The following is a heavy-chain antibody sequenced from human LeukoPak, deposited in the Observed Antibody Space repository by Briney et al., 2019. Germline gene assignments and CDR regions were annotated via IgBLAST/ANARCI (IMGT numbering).Heavy chain of an antibody. J-gene: IGHJ3*02. CDR3: AGRGSSSGTFDI. CDR2: IYTSGGT. Sequence: SETLSLTCTVSGGSISSYYWTWIRQPAGKRLEWIGRIYTSGGTNYNPSLKSRVTMSVDRSKNEISLHLASLTAADTALYYCAGRGSSSGTFDIWGPGTFVTVSS. D-gene: IGHD3-10*01. CDR1: GGSISSYY. V-gene: IGHV4-4*07.